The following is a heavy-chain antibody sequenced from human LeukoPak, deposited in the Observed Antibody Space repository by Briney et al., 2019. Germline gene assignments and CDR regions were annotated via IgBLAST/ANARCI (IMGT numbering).Heavy chain of an antibody. J-gene: IGHJ4*02. D-gene: IGHD3-22*01. CDR3: ARDFDYYDSSGYYCTYFDY. V-gene: IGHV1-2*02. CDR1: GYTFTGYY. CDR2: INPNSGGT. Sequence: ASVKVSCKASGYTFTGYYMHWVRQAPGQGLEWMGWINPNSGGTNYAQKFQGRVTMTRDTSISTAYMEQSRLRSDDTAVYYCARDFDYYDSSGYYCTYFDYWGQGTLVTVSS.